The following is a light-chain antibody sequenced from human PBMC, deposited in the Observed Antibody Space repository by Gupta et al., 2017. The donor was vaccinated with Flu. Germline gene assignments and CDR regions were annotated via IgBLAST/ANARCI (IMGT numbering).Light chain of an antibody. Sequence: QSVLTQPPSASGTPGQRVTIPCSGSSSNIGSNDVNWYQQLPRTAPKRLAYTTIQWPSAVPDRFSGYKSGTSASLAISRLQSEDEADYYCATWDDSLNAWVFGGGTRLTVL. CDR1: SSNIGSND. J-gene: IGLJ3*02. CDR2: TTI. CDR3: ATWDDSLNAWV. V-gene: IGLV1-44*01.